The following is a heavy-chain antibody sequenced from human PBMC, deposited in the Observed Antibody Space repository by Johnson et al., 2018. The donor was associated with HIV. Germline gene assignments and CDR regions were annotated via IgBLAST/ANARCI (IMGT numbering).Heavy chain of an antibody. J-gene: IGHJ3*02. Sequence: VQLVESGGGLVQPGGSLRLSCEASGFTLSSYWMSWVRQAPGKGLEWVANIKEDGSEKNYVDSVKGRFTISRDNANNSVYLQMNSLRAEDTALYYCAREALTYYDSSGSYYPVHDAFDIWGLGTLVTVSS. V-gene: IGHV3-7*05. D-gene: IGHD3-10*01. CDR3: AREALTYYDSSGSYYPVHDAFDI. CDR1: GFTLSSYW. CDR2: IKEDGSEK.